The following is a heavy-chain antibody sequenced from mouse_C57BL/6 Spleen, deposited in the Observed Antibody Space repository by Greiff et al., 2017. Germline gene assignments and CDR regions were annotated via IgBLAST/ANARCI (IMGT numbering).Heavy chain of an antibody. Sequence: QVQLQQPGTELVQPGASVKLSCKASGYTFTSYWMDWVKQRPGQGLEWMGNINTSNGGTNYNEKFKSKAKLTVDKSSSPAYMQLSSLTSEDSAVDYCARGEYWGQGTLVTVSA. CDR1: GYTFTSYW. CDR3: ARGEY. CDR2: INTSNGGT. V-gene: IGHV1-53*01. J-gene: IGHJ3*01.